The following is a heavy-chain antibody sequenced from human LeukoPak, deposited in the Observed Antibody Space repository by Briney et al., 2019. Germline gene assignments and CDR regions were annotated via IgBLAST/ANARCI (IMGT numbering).Heavy chain of an antibody. J-gene: IGHJ3*02. D-gene: IGHD6-6*01. CDR3: AREYSSSSQAFDI. CDR1: GGSISSGSYY. V-gene: IGHV4-61*02. CDR2: IYTSGST. Sequence: SETLSLTCIVSGGSISSGSYYWSWIRQTAGKGLEWIGRIYTSGSTNYNPSLKSRVTISVDTSKSQFSLKLSSVTAADTAVYYCAREYSSSSQAFDIWGQGTMVTVSS.